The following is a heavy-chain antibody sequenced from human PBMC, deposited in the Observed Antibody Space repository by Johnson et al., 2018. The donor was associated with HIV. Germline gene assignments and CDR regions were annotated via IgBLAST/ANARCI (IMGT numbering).Heavy chain of an antibody. CDR2: ISYDGSNK. D-gene: IGHD3-16*01. Sequence: QVQLVESGGGVVQPGRSLRLSCAASGFTFSSYAMHWVRQAPGKGLDWVAVISYDGSNKYYADSVKGRFTISRDNSKNTLYLQMNSLSAEDTAVYYCASDRVVTFGGVIGRGAFDIWGQGTMVTVSS. J-gene: IGHJ3*02. CDR3: ASDRVVTFGGVIGRGAFDI. V-gene: IGHV3-30-3*01. CDR1: GFTFSSYA.